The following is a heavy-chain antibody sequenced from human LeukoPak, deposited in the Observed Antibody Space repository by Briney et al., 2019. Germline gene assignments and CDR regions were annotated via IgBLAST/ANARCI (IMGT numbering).Heavy chain of an antibody. CDR3: ASSSGIAARPCDY. D-gene: IGHD6-6*01. CDR2: ISSSSSYI. J-gene: IGHJ4*02. Sequence: GGSLRLSCAASGSTFSSYSMNWVRQAPGKGLKWVSSISSSSSYIYYADSVKGRFTISRDNAKNSLYLQMNSLRAEDTAVYYCASSSGIAARPCDYWGQGTLVTVSS. CDR1: GSTFSSYS. V-gene: IGHV3-21*01.